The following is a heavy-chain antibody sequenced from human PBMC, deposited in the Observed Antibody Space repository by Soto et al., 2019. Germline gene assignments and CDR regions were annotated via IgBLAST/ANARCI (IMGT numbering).Heavy chain of an antibody. D-gene: IGHD6-6*01. CDR2: IYYSGST. V-gene: IGHV4-61*01. Sequence: QVQLQESGPGLVKPSETLSLTCTVSGGSVSSGYYWNWIRQPPGKGLEWIAYIYYSGSTNYNPSLKRRVTISVDTSKNQFSLKLRSVTAADTAVYYCARDRMGSSPPRAWGQGTLVTVSS. CDR3: ARDRMGSSPPRA. J-gene: IGHJ5*02. CDR1: GGSVSSGYY.